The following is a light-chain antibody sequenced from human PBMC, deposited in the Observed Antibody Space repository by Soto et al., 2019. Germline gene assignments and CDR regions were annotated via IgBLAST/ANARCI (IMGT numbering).Light chain of an antibody. Sequence: DIQMTQSPSSLSASVGDRVTITCRASQDMSNYLAWAQVKPGKVPRLLIYGASTLQSGVPSRFSGSGSGTDFTLTISSLQTEDVATYYCQKYNSAPCTFGGGTKVEIK. CDR3: QKYNSAPCT. V-gene: IGKV1-27*01. CDR2: GAS. J-gene: IGKJ4*01. CDR1: QDMSNY.